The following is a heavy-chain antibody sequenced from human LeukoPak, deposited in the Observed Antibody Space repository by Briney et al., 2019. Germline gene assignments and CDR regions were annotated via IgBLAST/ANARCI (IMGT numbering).Heavy chain of an antibody. V-gene: IGHV4-59*02. CDR1: GGSVSSHY. CDR3: GRDALVGYPSYYYMDV. Sequence: PSETLSLTCTVSGGSVSSHYWTWIRQSPGKGLEWIGDISNSGSTSYNPSLKSPVTISIDTSKNPFSLTLSSVTAADTAVYYCGRDALVGYPSYYYMDVWGKGTTVTVSS. D-gene: IGHD2-15*01. J-gene: IGHJ6*03. CDR2: ISNSGST.